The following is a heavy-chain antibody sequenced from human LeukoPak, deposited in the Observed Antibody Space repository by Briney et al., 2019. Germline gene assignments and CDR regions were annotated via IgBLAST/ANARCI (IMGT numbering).Heavy chain of an antibody. J-gene: IGHJ4*02. CDR1: GGSISSSSYY. D-gene: IGHD3-22*01. CDR3: ARGGSEYYYHSSGPYYFDY. V-gene: IGHV4-39*01. CDR2: IYYSGST. Sequence: SETLSLTCTVSGGSISSSSYYWGWIRQPPGKGLEWIGSIYYSGSTYYNPSLKSRVTISVDTSKNQFSLKLSSVTAADTAVYYCARGGSEYYYHSSGPYYFDYWGQGTLVTVSS.